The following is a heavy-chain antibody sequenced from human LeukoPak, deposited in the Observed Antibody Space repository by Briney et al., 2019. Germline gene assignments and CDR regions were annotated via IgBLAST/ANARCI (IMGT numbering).Heavy chain of an antibody. J-gene: IGHJ5*02. Sequence: CATSGVTGKSVAIGGGRNTTRKRLEWVSAISGSGGSTYYADSVKGRFTISRDNSKYSLYLQINSLRAEDTSVYYCGKERPITGIAAAGHNWFDPWGQGTLVTVSS. CDR2: ISGSGGST. CDR1: GVTGKSVA. D-gene: IGHD6-13*01. V-gene: IGHV3-23*01. CDR3: GKERPITGIAAAGHNWFDP.